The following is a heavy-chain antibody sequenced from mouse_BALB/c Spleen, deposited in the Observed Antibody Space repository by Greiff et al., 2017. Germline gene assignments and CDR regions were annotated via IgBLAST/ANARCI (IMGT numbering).Heavy chain of an antibody. V-gene: IGHV1-4*01. J-gene: IGHJ3*01. CDR2: INPSSGYT. CDR1: GYTFTSYT. Sequence: VKLMESGAELARPGASVKMSCKASGYTFTSYTMHWVKQRPGQGLEWIGYINPSSGYTNYNQKFKDKATLTADKSSSTAYMQLSSLTSEDSAVYYCEKNLFAYWGQGTLVTVSA. CDR3: EKNLFAY. D-gene: IGHD5-1*01.